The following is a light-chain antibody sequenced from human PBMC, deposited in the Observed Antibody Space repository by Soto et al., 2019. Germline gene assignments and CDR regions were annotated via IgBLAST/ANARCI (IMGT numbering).Light chain of an antibody. V-gene: IGLV2-14*01. CDR3: SSHTSSRTRV. J-gene: IGLJ3*02. CDR2: EVS. Sequence: QSVLTQPASVSGSPGQSITISCTGTSSDVGGYNYVSWYQQHPGKAPKLMIYEVSNRPSGVSNRFSGSKSGNTASLTISGLQAEDEADYYCSSHTSSRTRVCGGGTKLTVL. CDR1: SSDVGGYNY.